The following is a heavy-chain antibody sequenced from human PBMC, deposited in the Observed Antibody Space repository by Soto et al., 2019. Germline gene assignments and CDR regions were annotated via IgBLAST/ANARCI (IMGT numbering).Heavy chain of an antibody. D-gene: IGHD1-1*01. CDR3: AKDFLPLFTTWYYFDY. CDR1: GFTFSNYG. J-gene: IGHJ4*02. CDR2: ISYDGSNK. Sequence: GGSLRLSCAASGFTFSNYGMHWVRQAPGKGLEWVAVISYDGSNKYYADSVKGRFTISRDNSKNTLYLQMNSLRAEDTAVYYCAKDFLPLFTTWYYFDYRGQGTLVTVSS. V-gene: IGHV3-30*18.